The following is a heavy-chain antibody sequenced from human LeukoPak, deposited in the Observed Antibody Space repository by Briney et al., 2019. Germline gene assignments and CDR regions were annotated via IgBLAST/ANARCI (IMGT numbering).Heavy chain of an antibody. V-gene: IGHV3-30-3*01. CDR1: GFTFSSYA. CDR2: ISYDGSNK. D-gene: IGHD6-19*01. CDR3: ARDLGSSGWYDYFDY. J-gene: IGHJ4*02. Sequence: PGRSLRLSCAASGFTFSSYAMHWVRQAPGKGLEWVAVISYDGSNKYYADSVKGRFTIPRDNSKNTLYLQMNSLRAEDTAVYYCARDLGSSGWYDYFDYWGQGTLVTVSS.